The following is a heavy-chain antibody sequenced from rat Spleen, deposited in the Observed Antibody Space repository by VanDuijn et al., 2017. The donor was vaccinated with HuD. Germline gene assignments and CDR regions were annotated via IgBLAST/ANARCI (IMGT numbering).Heavy chain of an antibody. V-gene: IGHV2-13*01. J-gene: IGHJ2*01. D-gene: IGHD4-3*01. Sequence: QVQLKESGPGLVQPSQTLSLICTVSGFSLSNYGLIWVRQPPGKGLEWMGVIWGNGSPNYNSALKSRLSISRDTSKSQVYLKMNSLQTEDIATYYCARGFGFYTGDYFDYWGQGVKVTVSS. CDR1: GFSLSNYG. CDR3: ARGFGFYTGDYFDY. CDR2: IWGNGSP.